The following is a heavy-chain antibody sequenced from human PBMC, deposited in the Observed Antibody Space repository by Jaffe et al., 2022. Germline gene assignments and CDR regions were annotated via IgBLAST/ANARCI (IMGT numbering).Heavy chain of an antibody. D-gene: IGHD2-8*02. Sequence: EVQLVESGGGLVKPGGSLRLSCAASGFTFSNAWMSWVRQAPGKGLEWVGRIKSKTDGGTTDYAAPVKGRFTISRDDSKNTLYLQMNSLKTEDTAVYYCTTPQILYCTGGVCYREPTDNWFDPWGQGTLVTVSS. J-gene: IGHJ5*02. CDR2: IKSKTDGGTT. V-gene: IGHV3-15*01. CDR3: TTPQILYCTGGVCYREPTDNWFDP. CDR1: GFTFSNAW.